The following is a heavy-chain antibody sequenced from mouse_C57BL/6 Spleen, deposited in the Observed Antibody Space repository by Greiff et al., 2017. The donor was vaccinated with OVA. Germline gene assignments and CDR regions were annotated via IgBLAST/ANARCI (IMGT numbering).Heavy chain of an antibody. J-gene: IGHJ4*01. Sequence: LQESDAELVYPGATVKISCMVSGYTFTHHIIHLMTQRPEQGLEWIGHLYPRVGSTTYIQKLRGKATLTADKFSSRAFMQLNSLTSEDSAVYFCARGYGSRDYYEMDDWGKGTSVTVSS. D-gene: IGHD1-1*01. CDR2: LYPRVGST. CDR3: ARGYGSRDYYEMDD. V-gene: IGHV1-78*01. CDR1: GYTFTHHI.